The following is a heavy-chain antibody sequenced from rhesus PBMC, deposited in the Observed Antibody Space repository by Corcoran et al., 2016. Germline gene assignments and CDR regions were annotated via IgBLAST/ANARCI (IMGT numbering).Heavy chain of an antibody. J-gene: IGHJ5-2*02. CDR2: IEGNSAKT. D-gene: IGHD2-21*01. CDR1: GGSITGYY. CDR3: AKLVMEGDV. V-gene: IGHV4-73*01. Sequence: QVKLQQWGEGLVKPSETLSLTCAVYGGSITGYYWSWIRRPPGKGLEWIGNIEGNSAKTNYNPSLKNRVTISKDTSKNQFSLKLSSVTAADTAMYYCAKLVMEGDVWGRGVLVIVSS.